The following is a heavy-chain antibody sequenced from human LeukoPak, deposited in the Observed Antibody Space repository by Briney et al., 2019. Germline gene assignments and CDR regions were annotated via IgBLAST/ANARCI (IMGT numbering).Heavy chain of an antibody. CDR2: ISGSGGNT. Sequence: GGSLRLSCAASGFTFSSYAMHWVRQAPGKGLEWVSGISGSGGNTYYADSVKGRFTISRDNSKNTLYLQMNRLRAEDTAVYYCAKSFCSSTSCYSSYYYYYMDVWGKGTTVTVSS. CDR1: GFTFSSYA. D-gene: IGHD2-2*01. CDR3: AKSFCSSTSCYSSYYYYYMDV. V-gene: IGHV3-23*01. J-gene: IGHJ6*03.